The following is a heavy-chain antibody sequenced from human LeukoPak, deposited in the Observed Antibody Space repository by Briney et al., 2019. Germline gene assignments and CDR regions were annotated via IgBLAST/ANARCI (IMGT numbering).Heavy chain of an antibody. J-gene: IGHJ3*02. CDR1: GFTFSSYA. D-gene: IGHD6-6*01. V-gene: IGHV3-23*01. CDR3: AKDLREYSSSPRNAFDI. CDR2: ISSSGGYT. Sequence: GGSLRLSCAASGFTFSSYAMSWVRQAPGKGLEWVSTISSSGGYTYYADSVKGRFTISRDNSKNTLYLQMNSLRAEDMAVYYCAKDLREYSSSPRNAFDIWGQGTMVTVSS.